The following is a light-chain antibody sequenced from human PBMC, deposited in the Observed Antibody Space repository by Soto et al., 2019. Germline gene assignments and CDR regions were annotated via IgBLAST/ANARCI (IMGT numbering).Light chain of an antibody. V-gene: IGLV2-14*03. Sequence: QSALTQPASVSGSPGQSITISCTGTSSDVGGYNYVSWYQQHPGKAPKHMIYDVSSRPSGVSNRFSGSKSGNTASLTISGLLSEDEADYYCTSYTTNKTPLFGGGTTLTVL. CDR2: DVS. CDR1: SSDVGGYNY. J-gene: IGLJ2*01. CDR3: TSYTTNKTPL.